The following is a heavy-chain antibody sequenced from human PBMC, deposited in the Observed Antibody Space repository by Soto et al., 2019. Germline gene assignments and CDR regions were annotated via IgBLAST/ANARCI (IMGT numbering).Heavy chain of an antibody. V-gene: IGHV4-30-2*01. J-gene: IGHJ4*02. CDR1: GASITYGGYS. D-gene: IGHD1-26*01. CDR2: INHLETT. CDR3: ARGGGSDSFDY. Sequence: KTSETRSLTCTVSGASITYGGYSWSWIRQTPGKGLEWIGYINHLETTFYNPSFESRLTLSIDRAKNQFSLNLNSMSAADRAVYFCARGGGSDSFDYWGQGILVTVSS.